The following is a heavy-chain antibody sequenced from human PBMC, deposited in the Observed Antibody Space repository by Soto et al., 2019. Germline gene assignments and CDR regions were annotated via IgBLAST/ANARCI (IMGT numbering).Heavy chain of an antibody. CDR2: ISYDGSNK. Sequence: GGSLRLSCAASGFTFSSYGMHWVRQAPGKGLEWVAVISYDGSNKYYADSVKGRFTISRDNSKNTLYLQMNSLRAEDTAVYYCAKDDVRYYYGSGSYYNVDYWGQGTLVTVSS. CDR3: AKDDVRYYYGSGSYYNVDY. D-gene: IGHD3-10*01. CDR1: GFTFSSYG. V-gene: IGHV3-30*18. J-gene: IGHJ4*02.